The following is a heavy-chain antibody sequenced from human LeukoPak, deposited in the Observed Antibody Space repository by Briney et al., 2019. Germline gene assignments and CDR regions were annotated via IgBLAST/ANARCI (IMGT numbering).Heavy chain of an antibody. J-gene: IGHJ4*02. D-gene: IGHD3-10*01. CDR2: IIPIFGTA. CDR1: GGTFSSYA. V-gene: IGHV1-69*13. CDR3: AKDRGGTGDFDY. Sequence: ASVKVSCKASGGTFSSYAISWVRQAPGQGLEWMGGIIPIFGTANYAQKFQGRVTITADESTSTAYMELSSLRSEDMAVYYCAKDRGGTGDFDYWGQGTLVTVSS.